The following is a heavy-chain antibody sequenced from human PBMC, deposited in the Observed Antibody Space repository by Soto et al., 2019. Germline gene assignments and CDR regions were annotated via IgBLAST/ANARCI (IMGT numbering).Heavy chain of an antibody. CDR2: ISYDGTNK. D-gene: IGHD5-18*01. CDR3: AKDSTLVTRQEGVATVPWFDP. Sequence: QVQLVESGGGVVQPGRSLRLSCAASGFTFSTSGMHWVRQAPGKGLEWVAIISYDGTNKYYADSVKGRFTLSRDNSKNTMCRQMTSLRPEDTAMYYCAKDSTLVTRQEGVATVPWFDPWGQGTLVTVSS. V-gene: IGHV3-30*18. J-gene: IGHJ5*02. CDR1: GFTFSTSG.